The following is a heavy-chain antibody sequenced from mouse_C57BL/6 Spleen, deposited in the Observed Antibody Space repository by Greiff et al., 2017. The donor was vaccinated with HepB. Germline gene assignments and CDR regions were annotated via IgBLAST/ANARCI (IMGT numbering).Heavy chain of an antibody. CDR3: ARLYDYDEWFAY. D-gene: IGHD2-4*01. V-gene: IGHV5-12*01. CDR2: ISNGGGST. CDR1: GFTFSDYY. Sequence: EVQVVESGGGLVQPGGSLKLSCAASGFTFSDYYMYWVRQTPEKRLEWVAYISNGGGSTYYPDTVKGRFTISRDNAKNTLYLQMSRLKSEDTAMYYCARLYDYDEWFAYWGQGTLVTVSA. J-gene: IGHJ3*01.